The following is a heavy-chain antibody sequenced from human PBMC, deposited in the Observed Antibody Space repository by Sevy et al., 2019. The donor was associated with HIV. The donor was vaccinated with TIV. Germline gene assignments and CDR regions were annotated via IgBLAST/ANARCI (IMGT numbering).Heavy chain of an antibody. CDR3: VKEATGYNYDTSGSFDY. V-gene: IGHV3-23*01. Sequence: GGSLRLSCAASRFTFSTYAMSWVRQAPGKGLEWVSAITGSGGTTYYVDSVRGRFTITRDNSKSTLYLQMNSLRADDKAVYYCVKEATGYNYDTSGSFDYWGQGTPVTVSS. CDR1: RFTFSTYA. J-gene: IGHJ4*02. D-gene: IGHD3-22*01. CDR2: ITGSGGTT.